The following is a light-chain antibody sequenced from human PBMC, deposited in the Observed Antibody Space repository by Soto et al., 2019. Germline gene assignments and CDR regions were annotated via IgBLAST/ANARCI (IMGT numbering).Light chain of an antibody. J-gene: IGKJ2*01. CDR1: QSVRSNY. Sequence: EIVLTQSPGTLSLSPGERATLSCRASQSVRSNYLAWYQRKPGQAPRLLIYGASTRATGIPDRFSGTGSGTDFTRTISRLEPEDLVVYYCQQYGGSPYTFGQGTKLEIK. CDR2: GAS. V-gene: IGKV3-20*01. CDR3: QQYGGSPYT.